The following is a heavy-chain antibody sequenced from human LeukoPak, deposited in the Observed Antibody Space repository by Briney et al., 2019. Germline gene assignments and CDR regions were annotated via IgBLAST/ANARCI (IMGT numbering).Heavy chain of an antibody. CDR2: IYPGDSDT. D-gene: IGHD5-18*01. CDR1: GYSFNSYW. J-gene: IGHJ6*03. V-gene: IGHV5-51*01. Sequence: GESLKISCKGSGYSFNSYWIAWVRQMPGKGLEWMGSIYPGDSDTRKSPSFQGQVTISADKSISTAYLQWSSLKALDTAMYYCARGADTAMVTTHYYYMDVWGKGTQVTISS. CDR3: ARGADTAMVTTHYYYMDV.